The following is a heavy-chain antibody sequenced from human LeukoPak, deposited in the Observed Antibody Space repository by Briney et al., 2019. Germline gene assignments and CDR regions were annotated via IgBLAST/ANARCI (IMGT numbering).Heavy chain of an antibody. CDR3: ARAGQEWFGELGFHY. J-gene: IGHJ4*02. D-gene: IGHD3-10*01. CDR1: GFTFSSYW. Sequence: PGGSLRLSYAATGFTFSSYWMSWVREAPGKGLEWVANIRQDGSEKYYVDSVKGRFTISRDNAKNSLYLQMNSLRAEDTAVYYCARAGQEWFGELGFHYWGQGTLVTVSS. CDR2: IRQDGSEK. V-gene: IGHV3-7*01.